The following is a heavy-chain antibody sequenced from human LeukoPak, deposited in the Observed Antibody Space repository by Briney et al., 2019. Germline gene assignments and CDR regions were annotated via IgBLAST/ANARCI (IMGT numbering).Heavy chain of an antibody. D-gene: IGHD5-18*01. Sequence: SVKVSCKASGGTFSSYAISWVRQAPGQGLEWMGGIIPIFGTANYAQKFQGRVTITTDESTSTAYMELSGLRSEDTAVYYCARGYSYGYYYYYMDVWGKGTTVTVSS. V-gene: IGHV1-69*05. CDR2: IIPIFGTA. CDR3: ARGYSYGYYYYYMDV. CDR1: GGTFSSYA. J-gene: IGHJ6*03.